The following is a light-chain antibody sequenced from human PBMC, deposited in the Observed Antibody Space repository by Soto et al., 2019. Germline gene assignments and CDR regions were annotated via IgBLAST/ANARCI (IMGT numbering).Light chain of an antibody. J-gene: IGLJ2*01. CDR1: SSDVGGYNY. V-gene: IGLV2-11*01. CDR2: DVS. CDR3: QSHDSSLSGHVV. Sequence: QAVVTQPRSVSGSPGQSVTISCTGTSSDVGGYNYVSWYQQHPGKAPKLMIYDVSKRPSGVPDRFSGSKSGNTASLTISGLQAEDEADYYCQSHDSSLSGHVVFGGGTKLTVL.